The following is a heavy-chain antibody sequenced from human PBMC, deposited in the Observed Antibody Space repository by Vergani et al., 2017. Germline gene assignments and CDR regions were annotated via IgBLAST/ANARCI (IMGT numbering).Heavy chain of an antibody. CDR2: ISGSGGST. CDR1: GFTFNHYA. J-gene: IGHJ4*02. D-gene: IGHD3-16*01. CDR3: ACCIMITFGPSHH. V-gene: IGHV3-23*01. Sequence: EVQLLESGGDLVQPGGSLRLSCAASGFTFNHYAMNWVRQAPGKGLEWVSGISGSGGSTYYAGSVKGRFTISRDSSKNTLYLQMNRLSAGDTAVYYCACCIMITFGPSHHWGQGTLVTVSS.